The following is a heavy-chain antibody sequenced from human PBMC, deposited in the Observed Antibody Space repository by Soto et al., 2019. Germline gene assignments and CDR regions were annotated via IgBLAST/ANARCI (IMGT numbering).Heavy chain of an antibody. J-gene: IGHJ6*02. Sequence: ASVKVSCKASGYTFTGYYMHWVRQAPGQGLEWMGWVNPNSGGTNYAQKFQGWVTMTRDTSISTAYMELSRLRSDDTAVYYCARVHNYDILTGYPPYGMDVWGQGTTVTVSS. CDR2: VNPNSGGT. CDR3: ARVHNYDILTGYPPYGMDV. CDR1: GYTFTGYY. D-gene: IGHD3-9*01. V-gene: IGHV1-2*04.